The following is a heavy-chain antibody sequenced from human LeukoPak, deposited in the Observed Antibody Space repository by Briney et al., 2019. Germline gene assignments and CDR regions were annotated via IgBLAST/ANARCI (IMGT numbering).Heavy chain of an antibody. CDR1: GCSFSSYY. CDR3: ARVATGGYYYDSSGYYSPSDAFDL. Sequence: SETLTLTCTVSGCSFSSYYWSWIRQPAGKGLEWIGRIYTSGSTKYNASLKSRVTMSVDTSQNQLSLKLSSVTAADTAVYYCARVATGGYYYDSSGYYSPSDAFDLWGQGTMVTVSS. D-gene: IGHD3-22*01. V-gene: IGHV4-4*07. J-gene: IGHJ3*01. CDR2: IYTSGST.